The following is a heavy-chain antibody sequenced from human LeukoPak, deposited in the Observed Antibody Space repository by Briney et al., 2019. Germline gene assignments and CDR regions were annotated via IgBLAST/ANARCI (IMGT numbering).Heavy chain of an antibody. J-gene: IGHJ5*02. CDR3: ARDHIPEDIVVVVAATGFDP. CDR1: GGTFSSYT. Sequence: SVKVSCKASGGTFSSYTISWVRQAPGQGLEWMGRIIPILGIANYAQKFQGRVTITADKSTSTAYMELSSLRSEDAAVYYCARDHIPEDIVVVVAATGFDPWGQGTLVTVSS. D-gene: IGHD2-15*01. V-gene: IGHV1-69*04. CDR2: IIPILGIA.